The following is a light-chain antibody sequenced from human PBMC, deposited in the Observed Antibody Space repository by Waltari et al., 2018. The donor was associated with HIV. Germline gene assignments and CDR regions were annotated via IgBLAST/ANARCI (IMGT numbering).Light chain of an antibody. J-gene: IGLJ3*02. V-gene: IGLV2-14*01. CDR1: NNDVYDYNY. CDR2: EGN. CDR3: TSYISSSSPV. Sequence: QSALTQPASVSGSPGQSITISCTGTNNDVYDYNYVSWYQPHPGKAPKVMIYEGNNRPSGVSNRFSGSKSGNTASLTISGLQAEDEADYFCTSYISSSSPVFGGWTKLTVL.